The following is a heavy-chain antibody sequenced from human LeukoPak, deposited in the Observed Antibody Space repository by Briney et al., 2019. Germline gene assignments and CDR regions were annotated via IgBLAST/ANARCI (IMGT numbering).Heavy chain of an antibody. J-gene: IGHJ5*02. Sequence: GGSLRLSCAASEFSVGSNYMTWVRQAPGKGLEWVSAISGSGGSTYYADSVKGRFTISRDNSKNTLYLQMNSLRAEDTAVYYCAKDGAAADPGGWSDPWGQGTLVTVSS. CDR2: ISGSGGST. CDR1: EFSVGSNY. V-gene: IGHV3-23*01. CDR3: AKDGAAADPGGWSDP. D-gene: IGHD6-13*01.